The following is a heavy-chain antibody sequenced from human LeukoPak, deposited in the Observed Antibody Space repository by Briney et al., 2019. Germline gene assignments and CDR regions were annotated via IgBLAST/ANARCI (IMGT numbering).Heavy chain of an antibody. CDR1: GYTFTSYD. Sequence: ASVKVSCKASGYTFTSYDINWVRQATGQGLELMGWMDPNTGNTGYAQKFQGRVTITRNTSISTAYMELSSLRSEDTAVYYCARALAQGGSFDLYYFDSWGQGSLVTVSS. CDR3: ARALAQGGSFDLYYFDS. V-gene: IGHV1-8*03. J-gene: IGHJ4*02. CDR2: MDPNTGNT. D-gene: IGHD3-9*01.